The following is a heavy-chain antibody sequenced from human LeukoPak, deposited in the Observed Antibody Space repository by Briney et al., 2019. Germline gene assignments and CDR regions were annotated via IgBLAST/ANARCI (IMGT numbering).Heavy chain of an antibody. J-gene: IGHJ4*02. CDR2: IKQDGSEK. V-gene: IGHV3-7*01. Sequence: HPGGSLRLSCAASGFTFSSYWMSWVRQAPGKGLEWVANIKQDGSEKYYVDSVKGRFTISRDNAKNSLYLQMNSLRAEDTAVYYCANGRGYSSSPDRVYWGQGTLVTVSS. CDR1: GFTFSSYW. D-gene: IGHD6-6*01. CDR3: ANGRGYSSSPDRVY.